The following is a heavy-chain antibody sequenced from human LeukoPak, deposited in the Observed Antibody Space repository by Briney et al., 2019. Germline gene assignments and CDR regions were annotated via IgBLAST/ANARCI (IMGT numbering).Heavy chain of an antibody. V-gene: IGHV3-48*04. CDR3: ARVGVRVPAAIYY. CDR2: ISSSSSTI. Sequence: GGSLRLSCAASGFTFSSYSMNWVRQAPGKGLEWVSYISSSSSTIYYADSVKGRFTISRDNAKNSLYLQMNSLRAEDTAVYYCARVGVRVPAAIYYWGQGTLVTVSS. J-gene: IGHJ4*02. D-gene: IGHD2-2*01. CDR1: GFTFSSYS.